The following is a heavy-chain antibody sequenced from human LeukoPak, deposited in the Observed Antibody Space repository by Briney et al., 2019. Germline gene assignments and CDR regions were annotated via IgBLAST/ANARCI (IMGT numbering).Heavy chain of an antibody. Sequence: GGSLRLSCVASGFSFASAWMTWVRQSPGMGLEWAGRIESNANGGTSEYAAPVKGRFTISRDDSKNTLYLQMNSLKPEDTAMYYCTTHSVTVTGTHFWGQGALVTVSS. CDR3: TTHSVTVTGTHF. CDR2: IESNANGGTS. D-gene: IGHD6-19*01. V-gene: IGHV3-15*07. CDR1: GFSFASAW. J-gene: IGHJ4*01.